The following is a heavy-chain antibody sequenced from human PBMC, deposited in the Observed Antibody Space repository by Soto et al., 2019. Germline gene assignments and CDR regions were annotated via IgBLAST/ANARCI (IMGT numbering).Heavy chain of an antibody. CDR3: ARSTGYCSAGGCNYHLDY. D-gene: IGHD2-15*01. CDR1: GGSFSSSSYN. Sequence: QPQLQESGPGLVKPSETLSLTCSVSGGSFSSSSYNWGWIRQPPGKGLEWIGSMYHSGSTYYNPSLKGRVTISVCTSKNEASLKLSSVTAADTAVYFCARSTGYCSAGGCNYHLDYWGQGTLVTVSS. CDR2: MYHSGST. J-gene: IGHJ4*02. V-gene: IGHV4-39*01.